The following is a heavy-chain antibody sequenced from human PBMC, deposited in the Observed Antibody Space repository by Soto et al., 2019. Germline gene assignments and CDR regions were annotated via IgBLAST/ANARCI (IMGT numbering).Heavy chain of an antibody. J-gene: IGHJ3*02. D-gene: IGHD3-9*01. V-gene: IGHV3-66*04. CDR2: IYSGGST. Sequence: PGGSLRLSCAASGFTVSSNYMSWVRQAPGKGLEWVSVIYSGGSTYYADSVKGRFTISRDNSKNTLYLQMNSLRAEDTAVYYCARLGTYYDILTGYPPGAFDIWGQGTMVTVSS. CDR3: ARLGTYYDILTGYPPGAFDI. CDR1: GFTVSSNY.